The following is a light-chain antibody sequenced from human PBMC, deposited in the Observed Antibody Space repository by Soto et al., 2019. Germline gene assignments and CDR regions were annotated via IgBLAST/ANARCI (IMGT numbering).Light chain of an antibody. V-gene: IGLV2-14*01. Sequence: QSVLTQPVSVSGSPGQSITISCTGTSSDVGGYNYVSWYQQHPGKAPKLMIYDVSNRPSGVSNRFSGSKSGNTASLTISGLQAEDEADYYCSSYTSSRDVFGTGTKVTVL. CDR3: SSYTSSRDV. J-gene: IGLJ1*01. CDR1: SSDVGGYNY. CDR2: DVS.